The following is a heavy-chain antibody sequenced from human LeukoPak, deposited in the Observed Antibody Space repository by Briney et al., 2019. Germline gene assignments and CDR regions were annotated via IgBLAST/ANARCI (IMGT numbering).Heavy chain of an antibody. CDR1: GFTFSSYA. V-gene: IGHV3-23*01. CDR2: ISGSGGST. CDR3: AKVLFGDYYYYDSSGNGNYFGY. J-gene: IGHJ4*02. D-gene: IGHD3-22*01. Sequence: GGSLRLSCAASGFTFSSYAMSWVRQAPGKGLEWVSAISGSGGSTYYADSVKGRFTITRDNSKNTLYLQMNGLRAEDTAVYYCAKVLFGDYYYYDSSGNGNYFGYWGQGTLVTVSS.